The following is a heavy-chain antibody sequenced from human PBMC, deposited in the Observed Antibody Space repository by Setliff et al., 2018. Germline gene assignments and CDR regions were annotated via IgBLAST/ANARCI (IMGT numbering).Heavy chain of an antibody. CDR3: ARELDGSSYHY. CDR1: GGSISSSGYF. J-gene: IGHJ4*02. CDR2: IYSGGST. Sequence: PSETLSLTCTVSGGSISSSGYFWGWIRQPPGKGLEWIGNIYSGGSTFYNPSLKSRVTISVDTSKSQFSLKLNSVTAADTAVYYCARELDGSSYHYWGQGTLVTVSS. D-gene: IGHD6-13*01. V-gene: IGHV4-39*07.